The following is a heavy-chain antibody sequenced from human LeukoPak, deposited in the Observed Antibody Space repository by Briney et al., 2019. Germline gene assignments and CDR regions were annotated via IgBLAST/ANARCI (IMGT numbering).Heavy chain of an antibody. J-gene: IGHJ4*02. D-gene: IGHD3-22*01. CDR3: ARSTAYYYDSSGYPSYDY. Sequence: GESLKISCKGSGYSFTSYWIGWVRQMPGKGLEWMGIIYPGDSDTRYSPSFQGQVTISADKSIRTAYLQWSSLKASDTAMYYCARSTAYYYDSSGYPSYDYWGQGTLVTVSS. CDR2: IYPGDSDT. V-gene: IGHV5-51*01. CDR1: GYSFTSYW.